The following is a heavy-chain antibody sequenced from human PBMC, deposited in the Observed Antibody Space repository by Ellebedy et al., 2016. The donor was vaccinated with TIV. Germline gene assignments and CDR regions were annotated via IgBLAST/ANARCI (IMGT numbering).Heavy chain of an antibody. Sequence: SETLSLXXNVSGGYLSTYYWSWIRQSPGKGLEWIGYIYYSGSTNYNPSLKSRVTISVDTSKNQFSLKLSSVTAAVTAVYYCARDSGGTVTPLYYYYGMDVWGQGTTVTVSS. CDR1: GGYLSTYY. J-gene: IGHJ6*02. D-gene: IGHD4-11*01. CDR2: IYYSGST. V-gene: IGHV4-59*01. CDR3: ARDSGGTVTPLYYYYGMDV.